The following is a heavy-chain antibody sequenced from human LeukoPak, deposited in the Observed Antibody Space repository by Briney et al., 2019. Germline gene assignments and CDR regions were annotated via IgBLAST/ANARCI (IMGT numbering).Heavy chain of an antibody. J-gene: IGHJ4*02. Sequence: SETLSLTCTVSGGSISSGGYYWSWIRQHPGKGLEWIGYIYYSGSTYYNPSLKSQVTISVDTSKNQFSPKLSSVTAADTAVYYCARVYAGVWSPFDYWGQGTLVTVSS. CDR3: ARVYAGVWSPFDY. V-gene: IGHV4-31*01. CDR2: IYYSGST. D-gene: IGHD3-10*01. CDR1: GGSISSGGYY.